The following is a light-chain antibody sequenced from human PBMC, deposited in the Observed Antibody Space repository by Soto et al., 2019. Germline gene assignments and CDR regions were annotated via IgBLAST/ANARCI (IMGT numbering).Light chain of an antibody. V-gene: IGLV1-44*01. Sequence: QSVLTQPPSASGTPGQRVTISCSGSSSNIGSNTVSWYQQLPGTAPKLLIYSNNQRPSGVPDQFSGSKSGTSASLAISGLQPEDEADYYCAAWDDSLNGPVFGGGTKLTVL. CDR3: AAWDDSLNGPV. CDR2: SNN. CDR1: SSNIGSNT. J-gene: IGLJ3*02.